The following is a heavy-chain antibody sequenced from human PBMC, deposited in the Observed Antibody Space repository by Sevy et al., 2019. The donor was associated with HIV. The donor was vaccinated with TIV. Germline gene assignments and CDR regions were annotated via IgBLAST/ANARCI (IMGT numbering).Heavy chain of an antibody. D-gene: IGHD5-18*01. CDR2: ISSSSRTI. CDR1: GLTFSSDS. J-gene: IGHJ4*02. CDR3: ARDVDTPFVRSFDS. V-gene: IGHV3-48*02. Sequence: GGSLRLSCVGSGLTFSSDSMNWVRHAPGKGLEWLAYISSSSRTIYYADSVEGRFTISRDNDKKSVFLQMNNLRDEDSATYYCARDVDTPFVRSFDSWGQGTLVTVSS.